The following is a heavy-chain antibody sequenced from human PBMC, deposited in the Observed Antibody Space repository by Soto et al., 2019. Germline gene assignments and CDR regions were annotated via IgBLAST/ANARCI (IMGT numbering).Heavy chain of an antibody. J-gene: IGHJ6*03. D-gene: IGHD5-12*01. Sequence: TLSLTCTVSGGSISSGGYYWSWIRQHPGKGLEWIGYIYYSGSTYYNPSLKSRVTISVDTSKNQFSLKLSSVTAADTAVYYCARQRGYSGYDSGSFAYYYYYYMDVWGKGTTVTVSS. CDR1: GGSISSGGYY. V-gene: IGHV4-31*03. CDR3: ARQRGYSGYDSGSFAYYYYYYMDV. CDR2: IYYSGST.